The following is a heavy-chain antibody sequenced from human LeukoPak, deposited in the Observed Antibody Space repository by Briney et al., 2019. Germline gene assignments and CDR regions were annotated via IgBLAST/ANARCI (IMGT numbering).Heavy chain of an antibody. D-gene: IGHD6-13*01. J-gene: IGHJ4*02. CDR1: GFTFSSYS. Sequence: GGSLRLSCAASGFTFSSYSMNWVRQAPGKGLEWVSSISSSSSYIYYADSVKGRFTISRDNAKNSLYLQMNSLRAEDTAVYYCARGIGSSSWECPDYWGQGTLVTVSS. CDR2: ISSSSSYI. V-gene: IGHV3-21*04. CDR3: ARGIGSSSWECPDY.